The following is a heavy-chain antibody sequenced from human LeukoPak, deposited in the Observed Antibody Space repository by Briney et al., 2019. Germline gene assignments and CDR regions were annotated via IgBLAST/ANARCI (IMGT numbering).Heavy chain of an antibody. CDR1: GFTFDDYA. V-gene: IGHV3-9*01. J-gene: IGHJ5*01. D-gene: IGHD4-23*01. CDR2: ITWNSAYK. CDR3: AKASDYGGNEFDF. Sequence: GGSLRLSCAASGFTFDDYAMHWVRHAPGKGLEWVSYITWNSAYKGYADSVRGRFAISRDNAEKSLHLQVNSLTGDDTAFYYCAKASDYGGNEFDFWGQGTLVTVSS.